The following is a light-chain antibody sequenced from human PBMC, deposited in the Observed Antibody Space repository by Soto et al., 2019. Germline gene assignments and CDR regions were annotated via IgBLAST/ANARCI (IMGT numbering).Light chain of an antibody. CDR3: LLSYSGARGV. Sequence: QTVVTQEPSLPVSPGGTVTLTCGSSTGPVTSGHYPYWFQQKPGQAPRTLIYDTSNKHSWTPARFSGSLLGGKAALTLSGAQPEDEAEYYCLLSYSGARGVFGGGTKLTVL. CDR2: DTS. J-gene: IGLJ3*02. CDR1: TGPVTSGHY. V-gene: IGLV7-46*01.